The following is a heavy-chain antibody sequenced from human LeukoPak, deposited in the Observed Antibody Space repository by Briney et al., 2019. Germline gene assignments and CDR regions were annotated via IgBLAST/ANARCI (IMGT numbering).Heavy chain of an antibody. CDR2: IYYSGTT. V-gene: IGHV4-30-4*01. Sequence: SQTLSLTCSVSGGSLSSDDYYWSWIRQHPGKGLEWIGYIYYSGTTYYNPSLKSRVTMSVDASKNQFSLKLSSVTAADTAVYYCAKYGGNSKDFDYWGQGTLVTVSS. CDR3: AKYGGNSKDFDY. CDR1: GGSLSSDDYY. D-gene: IGHD4-23*01. J-gene: IGHJ4*02.